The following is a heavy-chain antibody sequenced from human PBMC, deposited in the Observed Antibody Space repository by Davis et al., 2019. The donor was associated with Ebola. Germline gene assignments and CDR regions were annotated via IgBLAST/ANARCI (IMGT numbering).Heavy chain of an antibody. CDR3: ARNSAPPDY. D-gene: IGHD6-6*01. V-gene: IGHV3-11*01. CDR1: GFTFSDYY. Sequence: GESLKISCAASGFTFSDYYMSWVRQAPGKGLEWISCINHSGDSIFYADFVKGRFTMSRDNAKNFLYLQLSSLRADDTAMYYCARNSAPPDYWGQGALDTVSS. CDR2: INHSGDSI. J-gene: IGHJ4*02.